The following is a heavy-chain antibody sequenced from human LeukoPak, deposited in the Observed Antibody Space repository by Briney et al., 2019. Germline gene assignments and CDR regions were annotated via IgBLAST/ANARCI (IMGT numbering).Heavy chain of an antibody. Sequence: SETLSLTCAVSGGSISSNNWWIWVRQSPEKGLEWIGEIYHDGSTNYNPSLKSRVTISMDKSKNQLSLKLNFVTAADTAVYYCTRDRGGYTYSHDYWGQGTLVTVSS. CDR3: TRDRGGYTYSHDY. J-gene: IGHJ4*02. D-gene: IGHD5-18*01. CDR1: GGSISSNNW. V-gene: IGHV4-4*02. CDR2: IYHDGST.